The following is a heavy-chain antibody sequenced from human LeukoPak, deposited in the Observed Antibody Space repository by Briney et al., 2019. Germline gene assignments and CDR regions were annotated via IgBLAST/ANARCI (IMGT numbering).Heavy chain of an antibody. Sequence: GGSLRLSCAASGFTFSSYAMSWVRQAPGKGLEWVSAISGSGGSTYYADSVKGRFTISRDNSNNTLFLQMNSLRAEDTAVYYCARVRYSYGPTSAFDIWGQGTMVTVSS. V-gene: IGHV3-23*01. J-gene: IGHJ3*02. CDR3: ARVRYSYGPTSAFDI. CDR2: ISGSGGST. CDR1: GFTFSSYA. D-gene: IGHD5-18*01.